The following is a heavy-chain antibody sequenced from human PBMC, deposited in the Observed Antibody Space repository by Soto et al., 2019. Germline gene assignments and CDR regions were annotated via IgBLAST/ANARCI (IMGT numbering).Heavy chain of an antibody. CDR1: GFTFSSYE. CDR2: INNDGGVT. D-gene: IGHD1-1*01. V-gene: IGHV3-74*03. CDR3: TTDGSFAQHV. Sequence: PGGSLRLSCAASGFTFSSYEMNWVRQAPGMGLVWVSHINNDGGVTTYADSVKGRFTISRDNAKNTVYLQMNSLRAEDTAVYYCTTDGSFAQHVWGQGIMVTVSS. J-gene: IGHJ3*01.